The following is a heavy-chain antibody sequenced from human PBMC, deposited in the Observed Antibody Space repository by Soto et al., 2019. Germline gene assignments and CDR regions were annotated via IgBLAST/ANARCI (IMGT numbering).Heavy chain of an antibody. CDR3: ARGRYGDY. Sequence: QVHLVQSGAEVKKPGASVKVSCKGSGYGFTTYGITWVRQAPGQGLEWMAWISAHHGNTNYAQKLQGRVTVTRDTSTSTAYMELRSLRSDDTAVDYCARGRYGDYWGQGALVTVSS. CDR1: GYGFTTYG. J-gene: IGHJ4*02. D-gene: IGHD1-1*01. CDR2: ISAHHGNT. V-gene: IGHV1-18*01.